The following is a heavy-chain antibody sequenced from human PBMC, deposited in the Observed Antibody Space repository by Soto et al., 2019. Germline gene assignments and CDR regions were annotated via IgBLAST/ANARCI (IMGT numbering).Heavy chain of an antibody. V-gene: IGHV1-46*01. J-gene: IGHJ6*02. CDR2: INPSGGST. Sequence: ASVKVSCKASGYTFTSYYMHWVRQAPGQGLEWMGIINPSGGSTSYAQKFQGRVTMTRDTSTSTVYMELSSLRSEDTAVYYCARDSSQVRGVHDDYGMDVWGQGTTVTSP. CDR1: GYTFTSYY. CDR3: ARDSSQVRGVHDDYGMDV. D-gene: IGHD3-10*01.